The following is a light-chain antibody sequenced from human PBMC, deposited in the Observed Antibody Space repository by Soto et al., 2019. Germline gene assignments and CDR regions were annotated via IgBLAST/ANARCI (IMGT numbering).Light chain of an antibody. CDR2: EVS. CDR1: RSGVGGFNY. CDR3: SSDVGSNNTVL. Sequence: QSVLTQPPSASGSPGQSVTISCTATRSGVGGFNYVSWYQQHPGKAPKLMIYEVSKRPSGVPDRFSGSKSGNTASLTVSGLHAEDDAYYYCSSDVGSNNTVLFGGGTKLTVL. V-gene: IGLV2-8*01. J-gene: IGLJ2*01.